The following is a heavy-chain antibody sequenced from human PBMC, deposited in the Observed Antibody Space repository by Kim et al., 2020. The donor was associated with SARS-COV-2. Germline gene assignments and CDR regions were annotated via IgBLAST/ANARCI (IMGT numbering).Heavy chain of an antibody. CDR3: ATSQSLYYYYGMDV. J-gene: IGHJ6*02. D-gene: IGHD2-2*01. CDR2: INHSGST. CDR1: GGSFSGYY. V-gene: IGHV4-34*01. Sequence: SETLSLTCAVYGGSFSGYYWSWIRQPPGKGLEWIGEINHSGSTNYNPSLKSRVTISVDTSKNQFSLKLSSVTAADTAVYYCATSQSLYYYYGMDVWGQGTTVTVSS.